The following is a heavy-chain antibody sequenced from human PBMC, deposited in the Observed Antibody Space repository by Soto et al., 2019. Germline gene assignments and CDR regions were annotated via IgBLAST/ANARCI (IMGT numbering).Heavy chain of an antibody. J-gene: IGHJ3*02. V-gene: IGHV4-59*01. CDR1: GGSISSYY. CDR3: ARRETTRTHAFDI. Sequence: PSETLSLTCTVSGGSISSYYWSWIRQPPGKGLEWIGYIHYSGSTNYNPSLKSRVTISVDTSKNQFSLKLSSVTAADTAVYYCARRETTRTHAFDIWGQGTMVTV. CDR2: IHYSGST. D-gene: IGHD1-1*01.